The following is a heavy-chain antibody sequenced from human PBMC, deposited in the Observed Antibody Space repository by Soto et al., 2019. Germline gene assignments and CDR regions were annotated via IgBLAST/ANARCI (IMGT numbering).Heavy chain of an antibody. CDR1: GGSISSYY. J-gene: IGHJ6*02. CDR2: IYYSGST. CDR3: AREDSSSDGVYYYYYGMDV. D-gene: IGHD6-6*01. Sequence: SETLSLTCTVSGGSISSYYWSWIWQPPGKGLEWIGYIYYSGSTNYNPSLKSRVTISVDTSKNQFSLKLSSVTAADTAVYYCAREDSSSDGVYYYYYGMDVWGQGTTVTVSS. V-gene: IGHV4-59*01.